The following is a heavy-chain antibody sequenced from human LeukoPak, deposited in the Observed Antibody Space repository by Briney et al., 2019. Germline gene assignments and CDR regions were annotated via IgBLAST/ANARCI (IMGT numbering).Heavy chain of an antibody. V-gene: IGHV4-39*01. D-gene: IGHD1-14*01. CDR2: IYYSGST. CDR3: ARHEWGITNAFDI. J-gene: IGHJ3*02. CDR1: GDSISSSSYY. Sequence: PSEILALTCTVSGDSISSSSYYWGWIRQPPGKGLEWIGSIYYSGSTYYNPSLKSRVTISVDTSKKQFSLKLRSVTAADTAVYYCARHEWGITNAFDIWGQGTMVTVSS.